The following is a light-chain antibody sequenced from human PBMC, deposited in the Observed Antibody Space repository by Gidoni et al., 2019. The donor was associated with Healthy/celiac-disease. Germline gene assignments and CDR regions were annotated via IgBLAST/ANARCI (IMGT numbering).Light chain of an antibody. V-gene: IGLV1-44*01. CDR2: SNK. CDR1: SSNIGSNT. CDR3: AAWDDSLNGWV. Sequence: QSVLTQPPSASGTPGQRVTISCSGSSSNIGSNTVNWYQQLPGTAPKLLIYSNKQRPLWVPDRFSGSKSATSASLAISGLQSEDEAYYYCAAWDDSLNGWVFGGGTKLTVL. J-gene: IGLJ3*02.